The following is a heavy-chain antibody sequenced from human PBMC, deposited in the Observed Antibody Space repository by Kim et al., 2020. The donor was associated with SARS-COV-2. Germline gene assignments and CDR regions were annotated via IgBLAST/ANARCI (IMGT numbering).Heavy chain of an antibody. D-gene: IGHD2-15*01. Sequence: SLKSRVTISVDTSKNQFSLKLSSVTAADTAVNYCARAQEYCSGGSCYFDYWGQGTLVTVSS. J-gene: IGHJ4*02. V-gene: IGHV4-31*02. CDR3: ARAQEYCSGGSCYFDY.